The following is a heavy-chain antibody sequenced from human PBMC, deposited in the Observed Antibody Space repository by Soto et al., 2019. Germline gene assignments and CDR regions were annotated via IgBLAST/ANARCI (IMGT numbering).Heavy chain of an antibody. CDR2: INPNSGGT. CDR3: ARGRASGSYYLLDY. CDR1: GYTFTGYY. Sequence: ASVKVSCKASGYTFTGYYMHWVRQAPGQGLEWMGWINPNSGGTNYAQKFQGRVTMTRDTAIRTAYMEVSRLRSDDTAVYYCARGRASGSYYLLDYWGQGTLVTVSS. D-gene: IGHD3-10*01. J-gene: IGHJ4*02. V-gene: IGHV1-2*02.